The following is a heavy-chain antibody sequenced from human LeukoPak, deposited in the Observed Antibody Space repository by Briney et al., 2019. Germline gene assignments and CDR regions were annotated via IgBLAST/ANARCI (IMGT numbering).Heavy chain of an antibody. CDR2: VYYGGST. J-gene: IGHJ4*02. V-gene: IGHV4-59*13. Sequence: KTAETLRLTCAVSGAAINDFYWTGIRQSPGKGWEWWGYVYYGGSTNYTPSLKSRVSMSVDTSKNQFSLTLTSVTVADTAFYYCARGGIRGYSAFDNLDFWGLGTHVTVSS. CDR1: GAAINDFY. D-gene: IGHD5-12*01. CDR3: ARGGIRGYSAFDNLDF.